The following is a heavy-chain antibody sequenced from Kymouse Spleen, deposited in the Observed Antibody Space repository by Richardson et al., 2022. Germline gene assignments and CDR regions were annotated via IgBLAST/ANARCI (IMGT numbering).Heavy chain of an antibody. CDR3: AKDMGSSSPQGMDV. V-gene: IGHV3-9*01. CDR2: ISWNSGSI. Sequence: EVQLVESGGGLVQPGRSLRLSCAASGFTFDDYAMHWVRQAPGKGLEWVSGISWNSGSIGYADSVKGRFTISRDNAKNSLYLQMNSLRAEDTALYYCAKDMGSSSPQGMDVWGQGTTVTVSS. CDR1: GFTFDDYA. D-gene: IGHD6-13*01. J-gene: IGHJ6*02.